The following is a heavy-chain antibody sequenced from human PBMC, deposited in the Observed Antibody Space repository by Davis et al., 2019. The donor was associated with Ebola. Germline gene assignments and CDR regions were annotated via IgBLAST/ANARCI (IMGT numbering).Heavy chain of an antibody. CDR2: VSHSEREK. D-gene: IGHD3-3*01. J-gene: IGHJ4*02. Sequence: GESLKISCAASGFTFSNYAMHWVRQAPGKGLEWVAVVSHSEREKFYADSVKGRFTISRDNSENTMYLQMNSLTADDTAVYYCARAVFHEVLDYWGQGTPVTVSS. CDR1: GFTFSNYA. V-gene: IGHV3-30*04. CDR3: ARAVFHEVLDY.